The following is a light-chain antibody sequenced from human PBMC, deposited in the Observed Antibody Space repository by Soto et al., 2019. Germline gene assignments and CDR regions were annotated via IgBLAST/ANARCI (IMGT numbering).Light chain of an antibody. J-gene: IGKJ4*01. Sequence: EIVMTQSPATLSVSPGERATLSCRASQSVSSNLAWYQQKPGQTPQLLIYVASTRATCIPARFSGSGSGTEFTLTIRSLQSEDFAVYYCQQYNVWPLTFGGGTKVEFK. CDR1: QSVSSN. V-gene: IGKV3-15*01. CDR2: VAS. CDR3: QQYNVWPLT.